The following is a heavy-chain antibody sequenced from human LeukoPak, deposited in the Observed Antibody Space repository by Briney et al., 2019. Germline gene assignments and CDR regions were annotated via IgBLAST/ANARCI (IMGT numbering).Heavy chain of an antibody. CDR3: AKHLSSWYADAFDI. CDR2: ISSSGSTI. CDR1: GFTFSDYY. D-gene: IGHD6-13*01. Sequence: GGSLRLSCAASGFTFSDYYMNWIRQSPGKGLEWVSYISSSGSTIYYADSVKGRFTISRDNAKNSLYLQMNSLRAEDTAVYYCAKHLSSWYADAFDIWGQGTMVTVSS. V-gene: IGHV3-11*04. J-gene: IGHJ3*02.